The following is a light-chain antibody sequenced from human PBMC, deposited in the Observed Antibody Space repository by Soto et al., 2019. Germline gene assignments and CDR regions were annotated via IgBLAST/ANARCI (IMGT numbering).Light chain of an antibody. CDR2: EVS. Sequence: QSVLTQPASVSGSPGQSITISCTGTSSDVGGHNYVSWYQQHSGKAPKLMIYEVSNRPSGVSNRFSGSKSGNTASLPISGLQAEDEADYYCSSYTSSSTYVFGTGTKVTVL. CDR1: SSDVGGHNY. V-gene: IGLV2-14*01. CDR3: SSYTSSSTYV. J-gene: IGLJ1*01.